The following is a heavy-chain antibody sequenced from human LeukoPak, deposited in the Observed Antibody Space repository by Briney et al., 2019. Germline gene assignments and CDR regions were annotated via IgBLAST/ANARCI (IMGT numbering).Heavy chain of an antibody. Sequence: ASVKVSCKASGYTFTGYYMHWVRQAPGQGLEWMGRINPNSGGTNYAQKFQGRVTMTRDTSISTAYMELSRLRSDDTAVYYCARDPRGIVGANHNWFDPWGQGTLVTVSS. CDR3: ARDPRGIVGANHNWFDP. J-gene: IGHJ5*02. V-gene: IGHV1-2*06. D-gene: IGHD1-26*01. CDR2: INPNSGGT. CDR1: GYTFTGYY.